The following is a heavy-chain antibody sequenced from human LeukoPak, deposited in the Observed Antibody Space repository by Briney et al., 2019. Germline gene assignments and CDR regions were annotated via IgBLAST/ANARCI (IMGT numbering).Heavy chain of an antibody. V-gene: IGHV3-30-3*01. Sequence: SGGSLRLSCAASGFTFTKAWMSWVRQAPGKGLEWVAVISHDGSNKYYADSVKGRFTISRDNSKNTLYLQMNSLRAEDTAVYYCARGVEGYYDSSGYAFGYWGQGTLVTVSS. J-gene: IGHJ4*02. CDR3: ARGVEGYYDSSGYAFGY. CDR1: GFTFTKAW. D-gene: IGHD3-22*01. CDR2: ISHDGSNK.